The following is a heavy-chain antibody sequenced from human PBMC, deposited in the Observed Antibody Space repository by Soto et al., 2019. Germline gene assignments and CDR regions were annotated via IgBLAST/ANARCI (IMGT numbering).Heavy chain of an antibody. CDR2: IYSGGST. CDR3: ATVRGGPWEGYYFDY. Sequence: GGSLRLSCAASGFTVSSNYMSWVRQAPGKGLEWVSVIYSGGSTYYADSVKGRFTISRDNSKNTLYLQMNSLRAEDTAVYYCATVRGGPWEGYYFDYWGQGTLVTVSS. J-gene: IGHJ4*02. CDR1: GFTVSSNY. D-gene: IGHD1-26*01. V-gene: IGHV3-53*01.